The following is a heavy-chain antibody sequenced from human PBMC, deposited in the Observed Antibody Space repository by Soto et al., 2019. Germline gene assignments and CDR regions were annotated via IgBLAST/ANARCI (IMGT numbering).Heavy chain of an antibody. D-gene: IGHD5-18*01. J-gene: IGHJ4*02. CDR3: IRGGYSYGYFDY. Sequence: GGSLRLSCAASGFTFSSYGMHWVRQAPGKGLEWVAVIWYDGSNKYYADSVKGRFTISRDNSKNTLYLQMNSLRAEDTAVYYCIRGGYSYGYFDYWGQGTLVTVSS. V-gene: IGHV3-33*01. CDR1: GFTFSSYG. CDR2: IWYDGSNK.